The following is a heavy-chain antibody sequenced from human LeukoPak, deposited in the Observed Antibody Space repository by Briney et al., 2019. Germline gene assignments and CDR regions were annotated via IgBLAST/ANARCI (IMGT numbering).Heavy chain of an antibody. Sequence: GESLKISCKGSGYSFTSYWIGWVRQMPGKGLEWMGIIHPGDSDTRYSPSFQGQVTISADKSISTAYLQWSGLKASDTAMYYCARVGVYCSGGSCYSGGDAFDIWGQGTMVTVSS. V-gene: IGHV5-51*01. CDR1: GYSFTSYW. D-gene: IGHD2-15*01. CDR3: ARVGVYCSGGSCYSGGDAFDI. J-gene: IGHJ3*02. CDR2: IHPGDSDT.